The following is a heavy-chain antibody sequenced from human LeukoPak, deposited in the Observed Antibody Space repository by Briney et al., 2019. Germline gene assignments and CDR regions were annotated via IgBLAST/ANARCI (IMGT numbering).Heavy chain of an antibody. D-gene: IGHD3-22*01. CDR1: GFTFSSYG. V-gene: IGHV3-23*01. CDR3: AKTDSARIGAFDI. Sequence: GWSLRLSCAASGFTFSSYGMSWVRQAPGKGLEGVSAISGSGGSTYYADSVKGRFTISRDNSKNTLYLQMNSLRAEDTAVYYCAKTDSARIGAFDIWGQGTMVTVSS. J-gene: IGHJ3*02. CDR2: ISGSGGST.